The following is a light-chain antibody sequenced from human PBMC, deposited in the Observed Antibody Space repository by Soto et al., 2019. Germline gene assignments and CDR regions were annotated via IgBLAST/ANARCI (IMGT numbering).Light chain of an antibody. J-gene: IGKJ4*01. CDR2: AAS. V-gene: IGKV1-39*01. CDR3: QQSYRTPLT. Sequence: DTQMTQSPSSLSASVGDRVTITCRASQSISNYLNWYQQKPGKAPKLLIYAASGLQSGAPSRFSGSGSGTDFTLSISSLQPEDFATYYCQQSYRTPLTFGGGTKVEIK. CDR1: QSISNY.